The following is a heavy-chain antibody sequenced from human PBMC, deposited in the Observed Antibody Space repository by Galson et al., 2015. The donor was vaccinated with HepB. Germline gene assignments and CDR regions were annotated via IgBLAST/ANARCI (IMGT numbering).Heavy chain of an antibody. Sequence: SLRLSCAASGFTLSSYDMSWVRQAPGKGLEWVSAISGSGGSTYYADSVKGRFTISRDNSKTTLYLQMNSLRAEDTAVYYLAKDSDGYYPFDYWGQGTLVTVSS. J-gene: IGHJ4*02. CDR3: AKDSDGYYPFDY. D-gene: IGHD4-17*01. V-gene: IGHV3-23*01. CDR1: GFTLSSYD. CDR2: ISGSGGST.